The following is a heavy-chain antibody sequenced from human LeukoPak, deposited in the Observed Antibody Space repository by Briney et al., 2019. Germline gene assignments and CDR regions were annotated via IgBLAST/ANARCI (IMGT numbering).Heavy chain of an antibody. CDR2: INPNSGVT. Sequence: ASVPVSCKASGYTFTGYYMHWVRQAPGQGLEWMGWINPNSGVTNYAQEFQGRVNMTRDTSISTAYMELSRLRSDDTAVYYCARDLDDWGQGTLVTVSS. J-gene: IGHJ4*02. CDR3: ARDLDD. CDR1: GYTFTGYY. V-gene: IGHV1-2*02.